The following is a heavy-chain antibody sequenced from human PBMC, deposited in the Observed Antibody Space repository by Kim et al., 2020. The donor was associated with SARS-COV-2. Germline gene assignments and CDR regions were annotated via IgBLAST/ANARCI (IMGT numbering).Heavy chain of an antibody. Sequence: KYSQKFQDRVTIIRDTSASTAYMELSSLRSEDTAVYYCARWGLGENYFDFWGQGTLVTVSS. D-gene: IGHD3-16*01. J-gene: IGHJ4*02. V-gene: IGHV1-3*01. CDR3: ARWGLGENYFDF.